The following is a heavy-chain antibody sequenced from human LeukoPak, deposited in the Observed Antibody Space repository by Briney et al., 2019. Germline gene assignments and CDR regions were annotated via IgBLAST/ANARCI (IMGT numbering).Heavy chain of an antibody. CDR2: IYYTGST. D-gene: IGHD3-22*01. V-gene: IGHV4-59*08. CDR3: ARGFYGSRGYSTPFDH. J-gene: IGHJ4*02. CDR1: GGSISGNY. Sequence: SETLSLTCTVSGGSISGNYWNWIRQPPGKGLEWIGYIYYTGSTKYNPSLESRVTMSVDTSKNQVSLRLSSVTAADTAVYYCARGFYGSRGYSTPFDHWGQGTLVTVSP.